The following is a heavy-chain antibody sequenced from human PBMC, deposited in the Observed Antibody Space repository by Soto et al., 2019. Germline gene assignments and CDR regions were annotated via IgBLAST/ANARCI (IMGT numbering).Heavy chain of an antibody. CDR2: IKQDGSEK. V-gene: IGHV3-7*03. Sequence: GGSLRLSCAASGFTFSSYWMRWVRQAPGKGLEWVAKIKQDGSEKYYVDSGKGRFTVSKDNAKNSLYLQMNSLRAEDSGVYYCALDPAGSDAFDIWGQGTLVTVSS. D-gene: IGHD2-2*01. CDR1: GFTFSSYW. J-gene: IGHJ3*02. CDR3: ALDPAGSDAFDI.